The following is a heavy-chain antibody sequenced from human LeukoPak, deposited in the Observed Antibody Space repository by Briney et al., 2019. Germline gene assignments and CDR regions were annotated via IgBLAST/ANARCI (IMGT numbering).Heavy chain of an antibody. CDR3: ARAQVRSSGCPRY. Sequence: GASVKVSCKASGYTFTSYGISWVRQAPGQGLEWMGIINPSGGSTSYAQKFQGRVTMTRDMSTSTVYMELSSLRSEDTAVYYCARAQVRSSGCPRYWGQGTLVTVSS. CDR2: INPSGGST. V-gene: IGHV1-46*01. CDR1: GYTFTSYG. J-gene: IGHJ4*02. D-gene: IGHD6-19*01.